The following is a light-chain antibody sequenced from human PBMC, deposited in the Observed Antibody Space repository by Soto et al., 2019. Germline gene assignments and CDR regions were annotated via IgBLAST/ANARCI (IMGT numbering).Light chain of an antibody. J-gene: IGKJ2*01. Sequence: EIVLTQSPATLSSSPGERATLSCRASQSVSSYLAWYQQKPGQAPRLLNYDASNRATGIPARCSGSGSGTDFPLTIISLEPEDFAVYHCQQRSNWPPMYTFGQGTKLEI. CDR1: QSVSSY. V-gene: IGKV3-11*01. CDR2: DAS. CDR3: QQRSNWPPMYT.